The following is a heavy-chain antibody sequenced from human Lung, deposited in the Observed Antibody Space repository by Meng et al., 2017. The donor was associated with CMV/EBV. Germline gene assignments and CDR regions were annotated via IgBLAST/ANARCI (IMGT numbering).Heavy chain of an antibody. Sequence: FTGQYIYWVRQAPGQGLEWVGMINTSGGSTSYAPKFQGRVTVTSDTSTSTVYMELSSLRSEDTAVFYCARVIGQFSGPDFWSGYFDYWGQGTLVTVSS. CDR1: FTGQY. D-gene: IGHD3-3*01. CDR2: INTSGGST. CDR3: ARVIGQFSGPDFWSGYFDY. V-gene: IGHV1-46*01. J-gene: IGHJ4*02.